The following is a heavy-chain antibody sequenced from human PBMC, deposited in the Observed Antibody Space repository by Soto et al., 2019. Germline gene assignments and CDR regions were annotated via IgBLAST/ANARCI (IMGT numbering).Heavy chain of an antibody. CDR2: TYYRSKWYS. CDR3: ARDETLFFSGAFDI. D-gene: IGHD3-10*01. CDR1: GDSVSSNSAA. Sequence: PSQTLSLTYAISGDSVSSNSAAWNWIRQSPSRGLEWLGRTYYRSKWYSDYAVSVKSRITINPDTSKNQFSLQLNSVTPEDTAVYYCARDETLFFSGAFDIWGQGTMVTVSS. V-gene: IGHV6-1*01. J-gene: IGHJ3*02.